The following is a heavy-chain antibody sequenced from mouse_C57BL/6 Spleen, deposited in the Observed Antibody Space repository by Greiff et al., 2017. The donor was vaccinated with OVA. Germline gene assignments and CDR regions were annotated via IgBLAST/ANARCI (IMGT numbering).Heavy chain of an antibody. CDR1: GFTFSDYY. CDR2: INYDGSST. Sequence: EVMLVESEGGLVQPGSSMKLSCTASGFTFSDYYMAWVRQVPEKGLEWVANINYDGSSTYYLDSLKSRFIISRDNAKNILYLQMSSLKSEDTATYYCARVLLYYYAMDYWGQGTSVTVSS. J-gene: IGHJ4*01. D-gene: IGHD1-1*01. CDR3: ARVLLYYYAMDY. V-gene: IGHV5-16*01.